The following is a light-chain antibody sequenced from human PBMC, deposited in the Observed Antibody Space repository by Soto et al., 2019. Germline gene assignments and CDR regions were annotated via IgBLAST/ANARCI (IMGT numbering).Light chain of an antibody. Sequence: EIVLTQSVATLSLSPGERATLSCRASQSVSSNLAWYQQKPGQAPRLLIYDASNRATGIPVRFSGSGSGTDFTLTISSLEPEDFAVYYCQQRSNWPLTFGGGTKVAIK. V-gene: IGKV3-11*01. CDR2: DAS. J-gene: IGKJ4*01. CDR1: QSVSSN. CDR3: QQRSNWPLT.